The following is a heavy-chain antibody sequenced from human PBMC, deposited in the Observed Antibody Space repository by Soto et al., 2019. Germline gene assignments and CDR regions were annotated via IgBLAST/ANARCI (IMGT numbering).Heavy chain of an antibody. J-gene: IGHJ5*02. CDR2: IYYSGST. CDR3: ARGFYCSSSSCPDNWFDP. CDR1: AASISSGGYS. V-gene: IGHV4-30-4*01. Sequence: PLSLTCPVSAASISSGGYSWCWLLRPPGKGLDWIGYIYYSGSTYYNPSLKSRVTISVDTSKNQFSLKLSSVPAADTGVYYCARGFYCSSSSCPDNWFDPWGQGNLGTLSS. D-gene: IGHD2-2*01.